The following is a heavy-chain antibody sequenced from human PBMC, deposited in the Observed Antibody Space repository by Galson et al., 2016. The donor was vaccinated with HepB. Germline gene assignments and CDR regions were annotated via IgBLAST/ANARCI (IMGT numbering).Heavy chain of an antibody. Sequence: ISGDSVSSNSAAWNWIRQSPSRGLEWLGRTYYRSKWHNDYAESVKSRITLNPDTSNNQFSLHLNSVTPEDTAVYYCAREAPQVDRYYYGMDVWGQGTTVTVSS. CDR3: AREAPQVDRYYYGMDV. CDR1: GDSVSSNSAA. J-gene: IGHJ6*02. CDR2: TYYRSKWHN. V-gene: IGHV6-1*01. D-gene: IGHD4/OR15-4a*01.